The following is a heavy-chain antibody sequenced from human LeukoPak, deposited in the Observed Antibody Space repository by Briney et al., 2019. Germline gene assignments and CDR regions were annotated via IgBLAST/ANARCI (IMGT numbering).Heavy chain of an antibody. CDR3: ASSPTAMVDY. D-gene: IGHD5-18*01. V-gene: IGHV3-30-3*01. CDR2: ISYDGSNK. CDR1: GFTFSSYA. Sequence: GGSLRLSCAASGFTFSSYAMHWVRQAPGKGLEWVAIISYDGSNKYYADSVKGRLTISRDNSKNTLYLQMNSLRAEDTAVYYCASSPTAMVDYWGQGTLVTVSS. J-gene: IGHJ4*02.